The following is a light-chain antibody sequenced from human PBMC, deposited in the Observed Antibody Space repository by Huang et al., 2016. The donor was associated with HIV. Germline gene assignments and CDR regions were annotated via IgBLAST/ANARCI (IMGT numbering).Light chain of an antibody. CDR1: QTVRSNS. Sequence: EIVLTQSPATLSLSPGERATLSCRASQTVRSNSVTWYQQTAGQAPRLLIYGASTGSTGIPDRFSGSVSGTDFTLTISRLEPEDFAVYYCHQYGTSPFTFGQGTKLEVK. CDR3: HQYGTSPFT. J-gene: IGKJ2*01. CDR2: GAS. V-gene: IGKV3-20*01.